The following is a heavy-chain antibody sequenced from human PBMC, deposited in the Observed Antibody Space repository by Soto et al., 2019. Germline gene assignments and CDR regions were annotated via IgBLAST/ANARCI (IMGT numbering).Heavy chain of an antibody. D-gene: IGHD1-7*01. CDR3: ARSYTGITGTGLDY. Sequence: PSETLSLTCAVYGGSFSGYYWSWIRQPPGKGLEWIGEINHSGSTNYNPSLKSRVTISVDTSKNQFSLKLSSVTAADTAVYYCARSYTGITGTGLDYWGQGTLVTVSS. V-gene: IGHV4-34*01. CDR1: GGSFSGYY. J-gene: IGHJ4*02. CDR2: INHSGST.